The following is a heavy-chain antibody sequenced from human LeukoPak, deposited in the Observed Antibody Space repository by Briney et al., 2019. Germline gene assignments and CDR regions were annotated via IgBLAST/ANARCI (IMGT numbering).Heavy chain of an antibody. D-gene: IGHD4-17*01. J-gene: IGHJ4*02. V-gene: IGHV4-34*01. CDR2: INHSGST. CDR1: GGSFSVYY. CDR3: ARGVPLYGDAVYYFDY. Sequence: SETLSLTCAVYGGSFSVYYWSWIRQPPGKGVEWMGEINHSGSTNYNPSLKSRVTISVDTSKNQFSLKLSSVTAADTAVYYCARGVPLYGDAVYYFDYWGQGTLVTVSS.